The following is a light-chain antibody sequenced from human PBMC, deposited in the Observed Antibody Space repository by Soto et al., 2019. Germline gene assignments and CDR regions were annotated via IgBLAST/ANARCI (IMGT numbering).Light chain of an antibody. CDR2: AAS. J-gene: IGKJ1*01. V-gene: IGKV1-27*01. Sequence: DIDMTQAPSSLSASVGDRVTITCRAGQDVVNYLNWYQQKPGKAPRLLIYAASSLQSGVPSRFSGSGSGTTFTLTISSLQPEDVATYYCQKYNSAPAFGQGTKVDIK. CDR3: QKYNSAPA. CDR1: QDVVNY.